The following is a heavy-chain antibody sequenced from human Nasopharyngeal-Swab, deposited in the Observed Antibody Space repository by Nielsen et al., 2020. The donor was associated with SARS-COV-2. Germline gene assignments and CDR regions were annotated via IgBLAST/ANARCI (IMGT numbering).Heavy chain of an antibody. V-gene: IGHV3-30*18. CDR3: AKGGYSGYDPLGMDV. Sequence: VRQAPGKRLEWVAVISYDGSNKYYADSVKGRFTISRDNSKNTLYLQMNSLRAEDTAVYYCAKGGYSGYDPLGMDVWGQGTTVTVSS. D-gene: IGHD5-12*01. CDR2: ISYDGSNK. J-gene: IGHJ6*02.